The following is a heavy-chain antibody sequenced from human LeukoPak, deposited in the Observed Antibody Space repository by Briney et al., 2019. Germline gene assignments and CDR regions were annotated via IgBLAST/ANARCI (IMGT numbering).Heavy chain of an antibody. V-gene: IGHV1-2*02. CDR1: GYTFTGYY. J-gene: IGHJ6*03. CDR2: INPNSGGT. CDR3: ARGGIAVAGSPYYYYYYMDV. Sequence: GASVKVSCKASGYTFTGYYMHWVRQAPGQGLEWMGWINPNSGGTNYAQKFQGRVTMTRDTSISTAYMELSRLRSDDTAVYYCARGGIAVAGSPYYYYYYMDVWGKGTTVTISS. D-gene: IGHD6-19*01.